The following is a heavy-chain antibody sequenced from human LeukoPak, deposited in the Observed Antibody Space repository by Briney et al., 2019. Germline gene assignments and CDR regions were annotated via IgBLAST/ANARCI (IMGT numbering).Heavy chain of an antibody. CDR2: IIPIFGTA. J-gene: IGHJ4*02. D-gene: IGHD3-22*01. CDR1: GGTFSSYA. Sequence: GASVKVSCKASGGTFSSYAISWVRQAPGQGLEWMGGIIPIFGTANYAQKFQGRVTITADKSTSTAYMELSSLRSEDTAVYYCARDPGISGYSPFDYWGQGTLVTVSS. V-gene: IGHV1-69*06. CDR3: ARDPGISGYSPFDY.